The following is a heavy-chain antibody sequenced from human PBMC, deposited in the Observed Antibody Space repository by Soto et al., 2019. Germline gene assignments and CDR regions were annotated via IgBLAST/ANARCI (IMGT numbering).Heavy chain of an antibody. CDR1: GDSISSYY. D-gene: IGHD2-21*02. CDR3: ARVTGDCCSGCYRDLLAF. V-gene: IGHV4-59*01. CDR2: ISYRGGT. J-gene: IGHJ5*01. Sequence: SETLSLTCTVSGDSISSYYWSWIRQPPGRGLEWIGYISYRGGTSYNPSLKRRVTISVDTSKNQSSLKLNSVTAADTAVYYCARVTGDCCSGCYRDLLAFSGQGLLVTVS.